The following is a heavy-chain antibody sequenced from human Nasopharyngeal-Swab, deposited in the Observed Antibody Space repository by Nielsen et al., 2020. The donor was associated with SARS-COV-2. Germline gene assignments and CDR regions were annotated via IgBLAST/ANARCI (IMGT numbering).Heavy chain of an antibody. CDR2: ISSSSSTI. Sequence: GGSLRLSCAASGSTFSSYSMNWVRQAPGKGLEWVSYISSSSSTIYYADSVKGRFTISRDNAKNSLYLQMNSLRAEDTAVYYCAREEELGTAYYFDYWGQGTLVTVSS. J-gene: IGHJ4*02. D-gene: IGHD1-14*01. CDR1: GSTFSSYS. V-gene: IGHV3-48*01. CDR3: AREEELGTAYYFDY.